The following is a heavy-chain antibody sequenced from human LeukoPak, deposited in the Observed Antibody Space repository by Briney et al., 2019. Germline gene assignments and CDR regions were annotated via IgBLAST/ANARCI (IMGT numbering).Heavy chain of an antibody. CDR3: ARGPRRLLWFGEFTSGFDY. D-gene: IGHD3-10*01. CDR1: GGSFSSYY. J-gene: IGHJ4*02. CDR2: INHSGST. Sequence: PSETLSLTCAVYGGSFSSYYWSWIRQPPGKGLEWIGEINHSGSTNYNPSLKSRVTISVDTSKNQFSLKLSSVTAADTAVYYCARGPRRLLWFGEFTSGFDYWGQGTLVTVSS. V-gene: IGHV4-34*01.